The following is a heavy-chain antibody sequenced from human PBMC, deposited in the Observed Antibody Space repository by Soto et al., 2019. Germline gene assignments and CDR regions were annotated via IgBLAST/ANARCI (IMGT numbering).Heavy chain of an antibody. CDR2: INHSGST. V-gene: IGHV4-34*01. D-gene: IGHD3-10*01. CDR3: ARVRRGTMVRGVIMGGYMDV. J-gene: IGHJ6*03. Sequence: SETLSLTCAVYGGSFIGYYWSWIRQPPWKGLEWIGEINHSGSTNYNPSLKSRVTISVDTSKNQFSLKLSSVTAADTAVYYCARVRRGTMVRGVIMGGYMDVRGKGTTVTVSS. CDR1: GGSFIGYY.